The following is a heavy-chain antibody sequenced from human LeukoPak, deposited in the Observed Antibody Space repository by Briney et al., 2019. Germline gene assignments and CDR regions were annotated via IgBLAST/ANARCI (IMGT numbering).Heavy chain of an antibody. CDR3: TRDLRVRGYSYGSFDY. J-gene: IGHJ4*02. D-gene: IGHD5-18*01. CDR2: IRSKAYGGTT. CDR1: GFTFGDYA. V-gene: IGHV3-49*04. Sequence: PGGSLRLSCTASGFTFGDYAMIWVRQAPGKGLEWVGFIRSKAYGGTTEYAASVKGRFTISRDDSKSIAYLQMNSLKTEDTAVYYCTRDLRVRGYSYGSFDYWGQGTLVTVSS.